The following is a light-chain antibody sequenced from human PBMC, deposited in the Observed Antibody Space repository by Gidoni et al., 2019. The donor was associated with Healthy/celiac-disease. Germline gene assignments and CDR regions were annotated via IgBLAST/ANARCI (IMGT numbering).Light chain of an antibody. CDR1: SGSIASNY. Sequence: IRAQPHSVSESPGKTVTISCTRSSGSIASNYVQWYQQRPGSSPTTVIYEDNQRPSGVPDRFSGSIDSSSNSASLTISGLKTEDEADYYCQSYDSSNQGVFGGGTKLTVL. J-gene: IGLJ3*02. CDR2: EDN. V-gene: IGLV6-57*01. CDR3: QSYDSSNQGV.